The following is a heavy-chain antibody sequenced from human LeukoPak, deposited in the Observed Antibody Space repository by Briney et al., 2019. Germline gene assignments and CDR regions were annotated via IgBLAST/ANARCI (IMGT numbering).Heavy chain of an antibody. CDR1: GFTFSSYG. D-gene: IGHD3-10*01. Sequence: GRSLRLSCAASGFTFSSYGMHWVRQAPGKGLEWVAVISYDGNNMYYGDSVKGRFTISRDNSKNTLYLQMNSLRPEDTAVYYCAKDMVNYGFYYFDYWGQGTLVTVSS. V-gene: IGHV3-30*18. CDR2: ISYDGNNM. J-gene: IGHJ4*02. CDR3: AKDMVNYGFYYFDY.